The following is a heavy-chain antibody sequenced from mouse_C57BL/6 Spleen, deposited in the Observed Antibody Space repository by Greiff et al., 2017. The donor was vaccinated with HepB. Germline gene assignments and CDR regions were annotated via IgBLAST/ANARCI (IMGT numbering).Heavy chain of an antibody. Sequence: QVQLQQPGAELVKPGASVKLSCKASGYTFTSYWMHWVKQRPGQGLEWIGMIHPNSGSTNYNEKFKSKATLTVDKSSSTAYMQLSSLTSEDSAVYYCARGWLNYWYCDVWGTGTTVTVSS. CDR3: ARGWLNYWYCDV. J-gene: IGHJ1*03. CDR1: GYTFTSYW. D-gene: IGHD1-1*02. CDR2: IHPNSGST. V-gene: IGHV1-64*01.